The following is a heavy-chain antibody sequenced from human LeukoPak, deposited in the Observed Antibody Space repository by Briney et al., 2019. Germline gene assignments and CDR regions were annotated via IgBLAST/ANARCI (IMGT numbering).Heavy chain of an antibody. CDR1: GGSISSYY. V-gene: IGHV4-59*01. Sequence: PSETLSLTCTVSGGSISSYYWSWIRQPPGKGLEWIGYIYYSGSTNYNPSLKSRVTISVDTSKNQFSLKLSSVTAADTAVYYCARYCSSTSCSHFDAFEIWGQGTMVTVSS. D-gene: IGHD2-2*01. J-gene: IGHJ3*02. CDR2: IYYSGST. CDR3: ARYCSSTSCSHFDAFEI.